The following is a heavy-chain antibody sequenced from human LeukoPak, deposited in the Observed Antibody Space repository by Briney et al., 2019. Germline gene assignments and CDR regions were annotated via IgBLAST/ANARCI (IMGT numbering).Heavy chain of an antibody. Sequence: GGSLRLSCAASGFTFSSYRMNWVRQAPGKGLEWVSYISSSSSTIYYADSVKGRFTISRDNAKNSLYLQMNSLRAEDTAVYYCARALPSSWYYFDYWGQGTLVTVSS. CDR1: GFTFSSYR. CDR2: ISSSSSTI. CDR3: ARALPSSWYYFDY. D-gene: IGHD6-13*01. V-gene: IGHV3-48*01. J-gene: IGHJ4*02.